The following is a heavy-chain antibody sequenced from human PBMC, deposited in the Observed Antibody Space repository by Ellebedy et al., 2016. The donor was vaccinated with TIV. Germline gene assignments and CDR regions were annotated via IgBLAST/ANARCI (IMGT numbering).Heavy chain of an antibody. V-gene: IGHV4-59*01. J-gene: IGHJ6*02. Sequence: SETLSLTCTVSGDSISNYYWTWIRRPPGKGLEWVGYVHHSGSTNYNPSLKSRVTISVDTSKNQFSLKLSSVTAADTAVYYCVRGTRYYYYGMDVWGQGTTVTVSS. CDR1: GDSISNYY. CDR2: VHHSGST. CDR3: VRGTRYYYYGMDV.